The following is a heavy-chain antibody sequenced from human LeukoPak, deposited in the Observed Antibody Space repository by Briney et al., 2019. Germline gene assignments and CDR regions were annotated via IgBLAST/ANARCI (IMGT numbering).Heavy chain of an antibody. CDR3: ARPGRLNEVPDAFDI. V-gene: IGHV3-21*01. D-gene: IGHD1-1*01. J-gene: IGHJ3*02. CDR2: ISGSSTYI. CDR1: GFTFSSYS. Sequence: GGSLRLSCAASGFTFSSYSMNWGRQAPGRGLEWVSFISGSSTYIYYADSVKGRFTISRDNTKSSLSLQMNSLRAEDTAVYYCARPGRLNEVPDAFDIWGQGTLVTVSS.